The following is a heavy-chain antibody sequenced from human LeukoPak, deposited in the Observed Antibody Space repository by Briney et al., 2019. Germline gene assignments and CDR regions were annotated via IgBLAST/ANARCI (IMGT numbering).Heavy chain of an antibody. J-gene: IGHJ5*02. CDR2: INPNSGGT. CDR3: GRGIQSFDP. CDR1: GFTFTAYH. V-gene: IGHV1-2*02. Sequence: ASVKVSCKASGFTFTAYHMHWVRQAPGQGLEWMGWINPNSGGTNYAQKFQGRVTMTRDTSMNTAYTEISSLRYDDTAVYYCGRGIQSFDPWGQGTLVTVSS.